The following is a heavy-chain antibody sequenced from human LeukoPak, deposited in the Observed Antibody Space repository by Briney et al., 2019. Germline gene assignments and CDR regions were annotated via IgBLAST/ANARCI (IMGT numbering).Heavy chain of an antibody. CDR1: GXSISSFY. V-gene: IGHV4-59*01. Sequence: PSETLSLTCTVPGXSISSFYWSWIRQPPGKGLEWIGYIYYSGSANYNPSLKSRVTISVDTSKNQFSLKLNSVTAAHTAVSYCARDVYRMSGMGALFEYWGRGTGVSVFS. J-gene: IGHJ4*02. CDR3: ARDVYRMSGMGALFEY. D-gene: IGHD3-16*01. CDR2: IYYSGSA.